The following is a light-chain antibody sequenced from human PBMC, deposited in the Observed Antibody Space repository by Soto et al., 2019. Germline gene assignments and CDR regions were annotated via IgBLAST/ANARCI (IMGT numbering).Light chain of an antibody. CDR3: SSYTCSSTSYV. Sequence: ALTQPASVSGSPGQSITISCTGTSSDVGGYNYVSWYQQHPGKAPKLMIYDVSNRPSGVSNRFSGSKSGNTASLTISGLQAEDEADYYCSSYTCSSTSYVFGTGTKVPVL. CDR2: DVS. CDR1: SSDVGGYNY. V-gene: IGLV2-14*01. J-gene: IGLJ1*01.